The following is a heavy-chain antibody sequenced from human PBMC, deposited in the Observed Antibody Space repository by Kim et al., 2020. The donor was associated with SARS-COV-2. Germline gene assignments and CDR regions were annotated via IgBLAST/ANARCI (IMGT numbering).Heavy chain of an antibody. J-gene: IGHJ4*02. Sequence: DTRYSPSFQGQVTISADKSISTAYLQWSSLKASDTAMYYCARQVDTFDYWGQGTLVTVSS. V-gene: IGHV5-51*01. CDR2: DT. CDR3: ARQVDTFDY. D-gene: IGHD5-18*01.